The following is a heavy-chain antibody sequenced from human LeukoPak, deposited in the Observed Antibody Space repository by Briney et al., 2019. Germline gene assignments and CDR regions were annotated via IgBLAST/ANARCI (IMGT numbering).Heavy chain of an antibody. CDR1: GYTFTDYY. CDR3: ASISHVWSGYYTAHFDY. D-gene: IGHD3-3*02. CDR2: INPNSGDT. V-gene: IGHV1-2*02. Sequence: ASVKVSCKTSGYTFTDYYMHWVRQAPGQGLEWMGWINPNSGDTNYAQKFQGRVTMTRDTSITTAYMELSRLKSDDTAVDYCASISHVWSGYYTAHFDYWGQGTLVTVSS. J-gene: IGHJ4*02.